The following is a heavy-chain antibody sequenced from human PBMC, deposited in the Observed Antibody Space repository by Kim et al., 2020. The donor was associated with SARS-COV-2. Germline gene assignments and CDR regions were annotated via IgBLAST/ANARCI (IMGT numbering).Heavy chain of an antibody. Sequence: GGSLRLSCVASGFTFSNYWLSWVRQSPGKGLEWVANINPDGSRRLYGDSVKGRFTISRDNAKNSLYLQMSILRVEDTVVYYCEGGGYDFASDWGHGTLVTVSS. CDR2: INPDGSRR. CDR1: GFTFSNYW. CDR3: EGGGYDFASD. J-gene: IGHJ4*01. V-gene: IGHV3-7*03. D-gene: IGHD5-12*01.